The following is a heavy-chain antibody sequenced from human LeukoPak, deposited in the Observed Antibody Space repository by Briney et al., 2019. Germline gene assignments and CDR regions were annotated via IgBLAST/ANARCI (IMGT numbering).Heavy chain of an antibody. CDR2: INHSGST. V-gene: IGHV4-34*01. D-gene: IGHD5-18*01. CDR1: GGSFSGYY. J-gene: IGHJ6*02. Sequence: SETLSLTCAVYGGSFSGYYWSWIRQPPGKGLEWIGEINHSGSTNYNPSLKSRVTISVDTSKNQFSLKLSSVTAADTAVYYCARGPSIQLWSDPYYYYGTDVWGQGTTVTVSS. CDR3: ARGPSIQLWSDPYYYYGTDV.